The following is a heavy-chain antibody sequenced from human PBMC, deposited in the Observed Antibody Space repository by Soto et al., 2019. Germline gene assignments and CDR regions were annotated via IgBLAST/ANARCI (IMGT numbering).Heavy chain of an antibody. J-gene: IGHJ4*02. CDR2: ISSSSSTI. V-gene: IGHV3-48*01. Sequence: EVQLVESGGALVQPGGSLRLSCAASEFAFSGSGMNWVRQAPGKGLEWVSYISSSSSTIYYADSVKGRFTISRDNAKNSLYLQMNSLRAEDTAVYYCARDRSIWQGMFDYWGQGTLVTVSS. D-gene: IGHD1-20*01. CDR1: EFAFSGSG. CDR3: ARDRSIWQGMFDY.